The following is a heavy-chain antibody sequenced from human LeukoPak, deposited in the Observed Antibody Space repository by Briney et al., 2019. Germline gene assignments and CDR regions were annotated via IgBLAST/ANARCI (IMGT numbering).Heavy chain of an antibody. CDR2: ISYDGSNK. CDR1: GFTFSSYA. Sequence: GGSLRLSCAASGFTFSSYAMHWVRQAPGKGLEWVAVISYDGSNKYYADSVKGRFTISRDNSKNTLYLQMHSLRAEDTAVYYCARDLQDIVVVPAADYWGQGTLVTVSS. D-gene: IGHD2-2*01. J-gene: IGHJ4*02. V-gene: IGHV3-30*04. CDR3: ARDLQDIVVVPAADY.